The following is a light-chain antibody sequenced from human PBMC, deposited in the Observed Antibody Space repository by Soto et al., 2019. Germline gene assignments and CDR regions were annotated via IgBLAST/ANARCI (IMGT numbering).Light chain of an antibody. CDR3: QQRSSWHT. CDR1: QSVSSY. CDR2: DAS. J-gene: IGKJ1*01. V-gene: IGKV3-11*01. Sequence: EIVLTQSPATLSLSPGERATLSCRASQSVSSYLAWYQQKPGQAPRLLIYDASNSATGIPARFSGSGSGTDFTLTISSLEPEDSAIYYCQQRSSWHTFGQGTKVEIK.